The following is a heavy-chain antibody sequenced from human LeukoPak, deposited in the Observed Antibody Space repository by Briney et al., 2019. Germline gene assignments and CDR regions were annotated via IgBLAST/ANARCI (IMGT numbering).Heavy chain of an antibody. CDR3: AKGRALWTYDFDS. D-gene: IGHD3/OR15-3a*01. Sequence: GGSLRLSCAASGFTFSDYYMSWIRQAPGKGLEWVSTIGDSGDKSYYPDSVKGRFTISRDLSKDTLFLEMHNLRAEDTAVYYCAKGRALWTYDFDSWGQGTLVTVSS. J-gene: IGHJ4*02. CDR2: IGDSGDKS. V-gene: IGHV3-23*01. CDR1: GFTFSDYY.